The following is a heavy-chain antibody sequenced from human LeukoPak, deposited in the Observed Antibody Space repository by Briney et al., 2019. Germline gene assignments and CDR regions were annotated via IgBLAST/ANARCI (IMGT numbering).Heavy chain of an antibody. J-gene: IGHJ4*02. D-gene: IGHD6-19*01. CDR3: AGVPYSSGWYDY. Sequence: SETLSLTCTVSGGSISSYYWSWIRQPPGKGLEWIGYIYYSGSNNYNPALKSRVTISVDTSKNQFSLKLSSVTAADTAVYYCAGVPYSSGWYDYWGQGTLVTVSS. V-gene: IGHV4-59*12. CDR2: IYYSGSN. CDR1: GGSISSYY.